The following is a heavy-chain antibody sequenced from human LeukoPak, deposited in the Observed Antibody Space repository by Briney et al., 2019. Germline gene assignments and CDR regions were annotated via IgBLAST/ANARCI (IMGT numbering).Heavy chain of an antibody. V-gene: IGHV4-59*08. CDR2: IYYSGST. Sequence: SETLSLTCTVSGGSINSYYWSWTRQPPGKGLEWMGYIYYSGSTNYNPALKSRVTISVDTSKNQFSLKLSSVTAADTAVYYCATYDNTAFRFDYWGQGTLVTVSS. CDR3: ATYDNTAFRFDY. CDR1: GGSINSYY. J-gene: IGHJ4*02. D-gene: IGHD3-22*01.